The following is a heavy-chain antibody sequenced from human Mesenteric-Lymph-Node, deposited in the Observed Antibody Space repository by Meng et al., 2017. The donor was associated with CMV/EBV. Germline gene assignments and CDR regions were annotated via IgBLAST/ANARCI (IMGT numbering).Heavy chain of an antibody. V-gene: IGHV3-38-3*01. CDR1: GFTVSSNE. Sequence: GGSLRLSCAASGFTVSSNEMSWVRQAPGKGLEWVSSISGGSTYYADSRKGRFTISRDNSKNTLHLQINSLRAEDTAVYYCARDPKGDYYGMDVWGQGTTVTVSS. J-gene: IGHJ6*02. D-gene: IGHD3-16*01. CDR3: ARDPKGDYYGMDV. CDR2: ISGGST.